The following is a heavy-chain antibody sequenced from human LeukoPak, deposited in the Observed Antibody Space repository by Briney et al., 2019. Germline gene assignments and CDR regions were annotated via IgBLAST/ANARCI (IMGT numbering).Heavy chain of an antibody. J-gene: IGHJ5*02. V-gene: IGHV3-23*01. CDR1: GFTFSSYA. CDR3: AKSAGFGDYYNWFDP. Sequence: GGSLRLSCAASGFTFSSYAMSWVRPAPGEGLEWVSAIRGSGGSTSYADSVKGRFTISRDNSKNTLYLQMNSLRAEDTAVYYCAKSAGFGDYYNWFDPWGQGTLVTVSS. D-gene: IGHD3-10*01. CDR2: IRGSGGST.